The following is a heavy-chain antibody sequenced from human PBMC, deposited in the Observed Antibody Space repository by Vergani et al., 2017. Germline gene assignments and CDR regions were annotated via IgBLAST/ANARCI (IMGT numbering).Heavy chain of an antibody. CDR3: ARGPMVRGAPYYFDY. CDR2: ISSSSTI. V-gene: IGHV3-48*04. Sequence: EVQLVESGGGLVQPGGSLRLSCAASGFTFSSYSMNWVRQAPGKGLEWVSYISSSSTIYYADSVKGRFTISRDNAKNSLYLQMNSLRAEDTAVYYCARGPMVRGAPYYFDYWGQGTLVTVSS. D-gene: IGHD3-10*01. J-gene: IGHJ4*02. CDR1: GFTFSSYS.